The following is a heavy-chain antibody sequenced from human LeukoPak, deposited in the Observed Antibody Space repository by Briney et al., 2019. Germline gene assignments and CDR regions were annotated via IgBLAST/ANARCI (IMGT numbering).Heavy chain of an antibody. CDR1: GFTFSSYG. Sequence: PGRSLRLSCAASGFTFSSYGMHWVRQAPGKGLEWVAFIRHDGVYKYYTDSVKGRFTISRDNSKNTLYLQMNSLRAEDTAVYYCAKDRQGQWLADFDYWGQGTLVTVS. CDR3: AKDRQGQWLADFDY. CDR2: IRHDGVYK. V-gene: IGHV3-30*02. D-gene: IGHD6-19*01. J-gene: IGHJ4*02.